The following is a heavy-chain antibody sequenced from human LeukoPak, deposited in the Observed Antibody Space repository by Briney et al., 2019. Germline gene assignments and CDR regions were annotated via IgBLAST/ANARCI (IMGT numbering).Heavy chain of an antibody. J-gene: IGHJ6*04. CDR1: GFTFDDYT. V-gene: IGHV3-43*01. CDR2: ISWDGDST. CDR3: ARDPMVRGVMDV. D-gene: IGHD3-10*01. Sequence: GGSLRLSCAASGFTFDDYTMHWVRQTPGKGLEWVSLISWDGDSTYYADSVKGRFSISRDNNKNSLYLQMNSPRAEDTAVYYCARDPMVRGVMDVWGKGTTVTVSS.